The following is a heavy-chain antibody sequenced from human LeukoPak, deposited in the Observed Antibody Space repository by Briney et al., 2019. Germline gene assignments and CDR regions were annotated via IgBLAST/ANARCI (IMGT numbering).Heavy chain of an antibody. Sequence: PGGSLRRSCAASGFTFSDYYMSWIRRAPGKGLEWVSYISSSGSTIYYADSVKGRFTISRDNAKNSLYLQMNSLRAEDAAVYYCAREDWNYGYYFDYWGQGTLVTVSS. CDR2: ISSSGSTI. D-gene: IGHD1-7*01. J-gene: IGHJ4*02. CDR1: GFTFSDYY. V-gene: IGHV3-11*04. CDR3: AREDWNYGYYFDY.